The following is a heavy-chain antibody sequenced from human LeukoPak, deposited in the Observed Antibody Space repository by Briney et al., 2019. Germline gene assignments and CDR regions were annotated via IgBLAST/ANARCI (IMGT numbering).Heavy chain of an antibody. CDR2: INRDETDI. D-gene: IGHD6-19*01. Sequence: GESLRPSCAASGFNFNSYMGWVRQAPEDGLEWVAIINRDETDIYYVDSVKGRFTISRDNAKSSLFLEMNSLRVEDTGVYYCARGDGRGRSDGATWGPGTLVTVSS. J-gene: IGHJ1*01. V-gene: IGHV3-7*01. CDR3: ARGDGRGRSDGAT. CDR1: GFNFNSY.